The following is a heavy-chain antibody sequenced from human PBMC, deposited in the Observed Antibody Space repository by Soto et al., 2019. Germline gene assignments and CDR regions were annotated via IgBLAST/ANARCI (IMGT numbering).Heavy chain of an antibody. CDR2: ISSTTNYI. Sequence: GSLRLSCAASGFTFTMDSMNWVRQAPGKGLEWVSSISSTTNYIYYGDSMKGRFTISRDNAKNSLYLEMNSLRAEDTAVYYCARESEDLTSNFDYWGQGTLVTVSS. CDR1: GFTFTMDS. V-gene: IGHV3-21*06. J-gene: IGHJ4*02. CDR3: ARESEDLTSNFDY.